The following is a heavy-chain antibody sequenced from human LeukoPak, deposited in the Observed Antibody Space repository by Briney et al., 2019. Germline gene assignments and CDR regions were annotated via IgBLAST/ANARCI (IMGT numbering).Heavy chain of an antibody. CDR1: GFTFSSYW. CDR2: INSEGKTT. V-gene: IGHV3-74*01. D-gene: IGHD1-26*01. J-gene: IGHJ2*01. Sequence: GGSLRPSCAASGFTFSSYWMYWVRQGPGKGLVWVSRINSEGKTTHYADSVKGRFVISRDNAKNTLYLQMNSLRAEDTAVYYCARDPGSNSHDWYFDLWGRGTLVTVSS. CDR3: ARDPGSNSHDWYFDL.